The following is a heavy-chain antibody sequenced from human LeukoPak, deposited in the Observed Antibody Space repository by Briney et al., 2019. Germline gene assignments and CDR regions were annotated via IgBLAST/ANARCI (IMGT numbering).Heavy chain of an antibody. J-gene: IGHJ4*02. CDR3: ARGGDYDILTGPEI. CDR2: IYTSGST. D-gene: IGHD3-9*01. Sequence: SETLSLTCTISGGSISSYFWSWNRQPAGKGLEWIGRIYTSGSTNYNPSLKSRVTMSVDTSKNQFSLKLSSVTAADTAVYYCARGGDYDILTGPEIWGQGTLVTVSS. V-gene: IGHV4-4*07. CDR1: GGSISSYF.